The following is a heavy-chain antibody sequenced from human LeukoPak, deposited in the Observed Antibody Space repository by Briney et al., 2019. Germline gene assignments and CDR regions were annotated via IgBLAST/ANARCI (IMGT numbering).Heavy chain of an antibody. CDR3: ARRSIVVVSWYFDL. J-gene: IGHJ2*01. CDR2: IYPGDSET. Sequence: GESLKISCKGSGYSFTSYWIGWVRQMPGKGLEWMGLIYPGDSETRYSPSFQGQVTISADKSISTAYLQWSSLKASDTAMYYCARRSIVVVSWYFDLWGRGTLVTVSS. CDR1: GYSFTSYW. V-gene: IGHV5-51*01. D-gene: IGHD3-22*01.